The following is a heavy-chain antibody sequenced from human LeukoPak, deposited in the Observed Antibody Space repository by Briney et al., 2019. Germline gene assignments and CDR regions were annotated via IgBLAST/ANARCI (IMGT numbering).Heavy chain of an antibody. V-gene: IGHV1-18*01. Sequence: ASVKVSCKASGYTFINYGFNWVRQAPGQGLEWMGRITTYSGLTHYAQEFQDRVSFTTDRSTTTAYMELRRLRSDDTAVYYCARDAEGLDSWGQGTVVTVSS. CDR3: ARDAEGLDS. J-gene: IGHJ4*02. CDR1: GYTFINYG. CDR2: ITTYSGLT.